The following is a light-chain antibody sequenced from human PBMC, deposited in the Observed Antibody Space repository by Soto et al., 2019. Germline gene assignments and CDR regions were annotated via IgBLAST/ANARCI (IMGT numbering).Light chain of an antibody. V-gene: IGKV1-39*01. CDR2: AAS. J-gene: IGKJ5*01. CDR1: QNINRY. Sequence: DIQMTQSPSSLSASVGDRVTITCRASQNINRYLNWYQQKPGQAPKLLIYAASTLQSGVPSRFSGSGSGTDFTLTINSLQPEDFATYYCQQRYNTPPITFGQGTRLDIK. CDR3: QQRYNTPPIT.